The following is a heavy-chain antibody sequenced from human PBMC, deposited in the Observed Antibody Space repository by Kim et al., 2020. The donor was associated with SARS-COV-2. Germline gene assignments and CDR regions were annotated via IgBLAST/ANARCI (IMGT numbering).Heavy chain of an antibody. CDR2: TRNKANSYTT. CDR3: ARTSWFGVSPDGMDV. CDR1: GFTFSDHY. J-gene: IGHJ6*02. V-gene: IGHV3-72*01. D-gene: IGHD3-10*01. Sequence: GGSLRLSCAASGFTFSDHYMDWVRQAPGKGLEWVGRTRNKANSYTTEYAASVKGRFTISRDDSKNLLYLQMNSLKTEDTAVYYCARTSWFGVSPDGMDVWGQGTTVTVSS.